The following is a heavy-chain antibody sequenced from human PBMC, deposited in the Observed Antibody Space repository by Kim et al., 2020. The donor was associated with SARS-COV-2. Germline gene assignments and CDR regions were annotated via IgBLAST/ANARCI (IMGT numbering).Heavy chain of an antibody. D-gene: IGHD1-1*01. CDR2: IWYDASKK. Sequence: GGSLRLSCAASGFTFRSYGMHWVRQAPGKGPEWVAVIWYDASKKYYIDSVKGRFTISGDNSKNTLFLQMDTLRAEDTAIYYCARGNDANSGVYDYWGQGT. J-gene: IGHJ4*02. V-gene: IGHV3-33*01. CDR3: ARGNDANSGVYDY. CDR1: GFTFRSYG.